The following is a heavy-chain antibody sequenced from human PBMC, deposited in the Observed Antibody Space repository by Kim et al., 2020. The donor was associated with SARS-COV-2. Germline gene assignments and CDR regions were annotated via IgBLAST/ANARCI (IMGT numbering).Heavy chain of an antibody. CDR3: ARGVQGFDSSGYFNY. Sequence: SETLSLTCAAYGGSLSGYYWSWIRQPPGKGLEWIGEVNHSGTTNYNPSLKSRVTLSVDTSKNQFSLKLNSVTAADTAVYYCARGVQGFDSSGYFNYWGQGTLVTVSS. D-gene: IGHD3-22*01. CDR2: VNHSGTT. CDR1: GGSLSGYY. J-gene: IGHJ4*02. V-gene: IGHV4-34*01.